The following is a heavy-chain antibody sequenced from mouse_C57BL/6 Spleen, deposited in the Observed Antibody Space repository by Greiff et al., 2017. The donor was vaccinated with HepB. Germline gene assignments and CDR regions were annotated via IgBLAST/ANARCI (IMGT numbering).Heavy chain of an antibody. Sequence: EVKLMESGGGLVKPGGSLKLSCAASGFTFSDYGMHWVRQAPEKGLEGVAYISSGSSTIYYADTVKGRFTISRDNAKNTLFLQMTSLRSEDTAMYYCARGLRLFAYWGQGTLVTVSA. CDR3: ARGLRLFAY. J-gene: IGHJ3*01. CDR2: ISSGSSTI. D-gene: IGHD3-2*02. V-gene: IGHV5-17*01. CDR1: GFTFSDYG.